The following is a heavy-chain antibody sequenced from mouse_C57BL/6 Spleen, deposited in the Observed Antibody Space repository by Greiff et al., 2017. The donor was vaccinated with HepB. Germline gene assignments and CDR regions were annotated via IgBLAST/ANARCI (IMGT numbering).Heavy chain of an antibody. V-gene: IGHV1-47*01. J-gene: IGHJ3*01. Sequence: QVHVKQSGAELVKPGASVKMSCKASGYTFTTYPIEWMKQNHGKSLEWIGNFHPYNDDTKYNEKFKGKATLTVEKSSSTVYLELSRLTSDDSAVYYCARRDYDYDGGFAYWGQGTLVTVSA. D-gene: IGHD2-4*01. CDR3: ARRDYDYDGGFAY. CDR2: FHPYNDDT. CDR1: GYTFTTYP.